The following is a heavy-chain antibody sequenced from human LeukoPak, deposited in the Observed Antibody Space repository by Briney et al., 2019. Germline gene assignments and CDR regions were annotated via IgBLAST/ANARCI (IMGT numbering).Heavy chain of an antibody. J-gene: IGHJ4*02. CDR2: INPNSGGT. CDR1: GYTFTGYY. V-gene: IGHV1-2*02. CDR3: AGDKHASHTWIQLY. D-gene: IGHD5-18*01. Sequence: ASVKVSCKASGYTFTGYYMHWVRQAPGQGLEWMGWINPNSGGTNYAQKFQGRVTMTRDTSISTAYMELSRLRSDDTAVYYCAGDKHASHTWIQLYWGQGTLVTVSS.